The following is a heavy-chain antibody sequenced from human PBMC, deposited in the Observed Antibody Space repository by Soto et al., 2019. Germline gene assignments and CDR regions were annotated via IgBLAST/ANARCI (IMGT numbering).Heavy chain of an antibody. CDR1: GGSLSGVY. Sequence: SETLSLTCVVYGGSLSGVYWTWIRQPPGKGLEWIGEINHSGSTNYSPSLESRVTISLDTSNNQFSLKLSSVTAADTAVYYCARGPGYSYGYSVYYYYYGMDVWGQGTTVTVS. J-gene: IGHJ6*02. CDR3: ARGPGYSYGYSVYYYYYGMDV. V-gene: IGHV4-34*01. CDR2: INHSGST. D-gene: IGHD5-18*01.